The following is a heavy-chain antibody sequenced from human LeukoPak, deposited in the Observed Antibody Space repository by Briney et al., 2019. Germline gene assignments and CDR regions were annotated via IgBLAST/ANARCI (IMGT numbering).Heavy chain of an antibody. CDR1: GFSFSKWW. Sequence: GGSLRLSCAASGFSFSKWWMTWVRQTPGQGLEWVGRIKSKTNGETTDYAAPVQGRFTISRDDTKNILYLQMNSLKTEDTAVYDCTTETYPGCSYDTCFDNWGQGTLVAVSS. D-gene: IGHD5-18*01. J-gene: IGHJ4*02. V-gene: IGHV3-15*01. CDR3: TTETYPGCSYDTCFDN. CDR2: IKSKTNGETT.